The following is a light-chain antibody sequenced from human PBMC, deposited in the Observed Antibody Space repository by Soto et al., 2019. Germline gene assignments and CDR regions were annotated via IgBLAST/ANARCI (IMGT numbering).Light chain of an antibody. CDR3: QHYGNSPPLT. V-gene: IGKV3-20*01. J-gene: IGKJ5*01. CDR1: QSVSSSY. CDR2: GAS. Sequence: DIVLTQSPGTLSLSPGERATLSCRASQSVSSSYLAWYQQRPGQAPRLLIYGASSRVTGIPDRFSGSGSGTDCTLTISRLEPEDFAMYYCQHYGNSPPLTFGQGTRLEIK.